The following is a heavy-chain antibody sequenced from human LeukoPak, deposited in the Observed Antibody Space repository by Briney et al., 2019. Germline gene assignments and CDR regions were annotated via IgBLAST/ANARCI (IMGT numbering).Heavy chain of an antibody. CDR3: AKPLEKYTYGGNFDY. CDR1: GFTFSSFW. V-gene: IGHV3-74*01. CDR2: IDTDGSTT. J-gene: IGHJ4*02. D-gene: IGHD4-23*01. Sequence: GGSLRLSCAASGFTFSSFWMHWVRQPPGKGLVWVSRIDTDGSTTTYADSVKGRFTISRDNSKNTLYLQMNNLRAEDTAVYYCAKPLEKYTYGGNFDYWGQGILVTVSS.